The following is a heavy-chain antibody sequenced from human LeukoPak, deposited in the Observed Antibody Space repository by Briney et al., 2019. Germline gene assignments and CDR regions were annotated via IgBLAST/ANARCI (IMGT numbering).Heavy chain of an antibody. Sequence: SGTLSLTCTVSGGSISSSYWSWIRQPPGRGLEWIGYIYYSGSTNYNPSLKSRVTISVDTSKNQFSLKLRSVTAADTALYYCARGAMSFDYWGQGTLVTVSS. V-gene: IGHV4-59*01. J-gene: IGHJ4*02. CDR2: IYYSGST. CDR1: GGSISSSY. CDR3: ARGAMSFDY.